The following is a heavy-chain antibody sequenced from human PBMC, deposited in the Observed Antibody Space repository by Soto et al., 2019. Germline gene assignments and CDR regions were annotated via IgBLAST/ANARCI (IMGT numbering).Heavy chain of an antibody. V-gene: IGHV2-5*02. CDR3: AHIPNYYQYDWFDP. D-gene: IGHD3-16*01. CDR2: IYWDDDK. Sequence: QITLKESGPTLVKPTQTLTLTCTFSGFSLTTRGVGVGWIRQPPGQALECLALIYWDDDKRYSPSLQSRLSITKDTSKNQVVLTMPNVDAVDTATYYCAHIPNYYQYDWFDPWGQGTLVSVSS. CDR1: GFSLTTRGVG. J-gene: IGHJ5*02.